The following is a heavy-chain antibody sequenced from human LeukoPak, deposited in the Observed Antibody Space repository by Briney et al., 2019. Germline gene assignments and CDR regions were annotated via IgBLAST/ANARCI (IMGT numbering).Heavy chain of an antibody. CDR2: IYYRGST. Sequence: SETLSLTCTVSGGSISSSRYYWGWIRQPPGKGLEWIGSIYYRGSTYYNPSHKSRVTISVDTSKKQFSLKLSSVTAADTAVYYCARHDYGGVNWFDPWGQGTLITVSS. CDR3: ARHDYGGVNWFDP. CDR1: GGSISSSRYY. V-gene: IGHV4-39*01. D-gene: IGHD4-23*01. J-gene: IGHJ5*02.